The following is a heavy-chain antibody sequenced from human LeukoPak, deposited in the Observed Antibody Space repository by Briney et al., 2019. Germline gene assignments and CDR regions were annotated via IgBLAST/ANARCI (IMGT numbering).Heavy chain of an antibody. D-gene: IGHD3-22*01. CDR3: ARANTYYYDSSGYYGNAFDI. V-gene: IGHV3-30*02. CDR2: IRYDGSNT. J-gene: IGHJ3*02. CDR1: GFTFSSYG. Sequence: GGSLRPSCAASGFTFSSYGMHWVRQAPGKGLEWVAFIRYDGSNTYYADSVKGRFTILRDNPNNTLYLQMNSLRLDDTAVYYCARANTYYYDSSGYYGNAFDIWGQGTMVTVSS.